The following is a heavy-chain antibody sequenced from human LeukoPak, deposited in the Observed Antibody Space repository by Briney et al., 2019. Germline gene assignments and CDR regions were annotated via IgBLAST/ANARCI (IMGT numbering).Heavy chain of an antibody. J-gene: IGHJ3*02. Sequence: GGSLRLSCAASGFTFSSYEMNWVRQAPGKGLEWVSYISTSGSTIYYADSVKGRFTISRDNAKNSLYLQMNSLRAEDTAVYYCARRTAAAGTYDAFDIWGQGTMVTVSS. D-gene: IGHD6-13*01. CDR1: GFTFSSYE. CDR3: ARRTAAAGTYDAFDI. CDR2: ISTSGSTI. V-gene: IGHV3-48*03.